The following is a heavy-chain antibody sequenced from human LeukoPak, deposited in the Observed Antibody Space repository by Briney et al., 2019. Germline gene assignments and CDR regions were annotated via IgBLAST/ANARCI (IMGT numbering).Heavy chain of an antibody. CDR2: TYPSRST. CDR3: ARGYYDILTGHWFDP. V-gene: IGHV4-61*09. CDR1: GGSISSGGDY. Sequence: SETLSLTCTVSGGSISSGGDYWSWIRQPAGKGLEWIGHTYPSRSTDYNPSLKSRVTISVDTSKNQFSLKLSSVTAADTAVYYCARGYYDILTGHWFDPWGQGTLVTVSS. J-gene: IGHJ5*02. D-gene: IGHD3-9*01.